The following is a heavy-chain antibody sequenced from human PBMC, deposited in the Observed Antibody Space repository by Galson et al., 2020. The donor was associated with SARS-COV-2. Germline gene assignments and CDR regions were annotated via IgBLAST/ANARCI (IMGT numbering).Heavy chain of an antibody. J-gene: IGHJ4*02. CDR2: ISPYNGTT. CDR1: GYTFTKYG. D-gene: IGHD1-26*01. V-gene: IGHV1-18*01. CDR3: ARDGRGEWALPLPRDD. Sequence: ASVKVSCKASGYTFTKYGFSWVRQAPGQGLEWVGWISPYNGTTHYAQNFQGRVTMTTDTSTSTAYMEVRSLTSDDTAVYYCARDGRGEWALPLPRDDCGQGTLVTVAA.